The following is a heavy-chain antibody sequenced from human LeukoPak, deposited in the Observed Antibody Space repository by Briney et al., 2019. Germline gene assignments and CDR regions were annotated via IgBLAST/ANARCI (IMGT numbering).Heavy chain of an antibody. CDR1: GYTFTSYY. CDR3: ARDPGLLKAGAYYFDY. V-gene: IGHV1-69*13. Sequence: SVKVSCKASGYTFTSYYMHWVRQAPGQGLEWMGGVIPIFGTANYAQKFQGRVTITADESTSTAYMELSSLRSEDTAVYYCARDPGLLKAGAYYFDYWGQGTLVTVSS. J-gene: IGHJ4*02. D-gene: IGHD5-18*01. CDR2: VIPIFGTA.